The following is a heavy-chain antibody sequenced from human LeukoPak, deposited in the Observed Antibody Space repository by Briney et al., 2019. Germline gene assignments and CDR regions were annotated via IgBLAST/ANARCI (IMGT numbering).Heavy chain of an antibody. CDR3: AKDDSSSASWGLFDY. CDR2: ISGSGGST. V-gene: IGHV3-23*01. CDR1: GFTFSSYA. D-gene: IGHD6-13*01. J-gene: IGHJ4*02. Sequence: GGSLRLSCAASGFTFSSYAMSWVRQAPGKGLEWVSAISGSGGSTYYADSVKGRFTISRDNSKNTLYLQMSSLRAEDTAVYYCAKDDSSSASWGLFDYWGQGTLVTVSS.